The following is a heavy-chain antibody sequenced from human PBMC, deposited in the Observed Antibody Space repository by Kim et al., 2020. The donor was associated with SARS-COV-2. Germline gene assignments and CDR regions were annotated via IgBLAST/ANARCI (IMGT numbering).Heavy chain of an antibody. D-gene: IGHD3-3*01. J-gene: IGHJ4*02. Sequence: ADSVKGRFTISRDNSKNTLYLQMNSLRAEDTAVYYCARSRGFWTQIAFDYWGQGTLVTVSS. V-gene: IGHV3-53*01. CDR3: ARSRGFWTQIAFDY.